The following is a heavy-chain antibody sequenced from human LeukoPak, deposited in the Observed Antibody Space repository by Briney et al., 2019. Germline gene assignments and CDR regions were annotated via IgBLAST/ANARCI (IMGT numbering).Heavy chain of an antibody. CDR3: ARLPYCSSTSCYQEAFDI. CDR1: GGSISSGGYY. CDR2: IYHSGST. Sequence: SETLSLTCTVSGGSISSGGYYWSWIRQPPGKGLEWIGYIYHSGSTYYNPSLKSRVTISVDRSKNQFSLKLSSVTAADTAVYYCARLPYCSSTSCYQEAFDIWGQGTMVTVSS. J-gene: IGHJ3*02. V-gene: IGHV4-30-2*01. D-gene: IGHD2-2*01.